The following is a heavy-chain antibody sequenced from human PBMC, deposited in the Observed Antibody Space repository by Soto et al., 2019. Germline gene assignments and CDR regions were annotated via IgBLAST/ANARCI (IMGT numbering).Heavy chain of an antibody. Sequence: EVQLVESGGGLVKPGGSLRLSCAASGFTFSSYSMNWVRQAPGKGLEWVSSISSSSSYIYYADSVKGRFTISRDNAKNSLYLQMNSGRAEDTAVYYCARDRGVLLWFGDAFDIWGQGTMVTVSS. J-gene: IGHJ3*02. CDR1: GFTFSSYS. D-gene: IGHD3-10*01. CDR2: ISSSSSYI. V-gene: IGHV3-21*01. CDR3: ARDRGVLLWFGDAFDI.